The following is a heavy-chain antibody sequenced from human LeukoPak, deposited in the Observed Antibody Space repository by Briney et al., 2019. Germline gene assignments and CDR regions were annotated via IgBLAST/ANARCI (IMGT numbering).Heavy chain of an antibody. CDR1: GFTVSSNY. D-gene: IGHD3-3*01. V-gene: IGHV3-53*01. CDR3: VRNGQFGVVDY. CDR2: IYSGGST. Sequence: GGSLRLSCAASGFTVSSNYMSWVRQAPGKGLEWVSVIYSGGSTYYADSVKGRFTISRDNSKNTLYPQMNSLRAEDTAVYYCVRNGQFGVVDYWGQGTLVTVSS. J-gene: IGHJ4*02.